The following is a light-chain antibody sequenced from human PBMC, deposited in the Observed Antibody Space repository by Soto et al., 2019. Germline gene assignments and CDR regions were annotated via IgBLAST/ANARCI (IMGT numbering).Light chain of an antibody. CDR2: GAS. Sequence: EIVLTQSPGTLSLSPGERATLSWRASQSVSSSYLAWYQQKPGQAPRLLIYGASSRATGIPDRFSGSGSGTDFTLTISRLEPEDFAVYDCQQYGSSPPITFGQGTRLEIK. J-gene: IGKJ5*01. V-gene: IGKV3-20*01. CDR3: QQYGSSPPIT. CDR1: QSVSSSY.